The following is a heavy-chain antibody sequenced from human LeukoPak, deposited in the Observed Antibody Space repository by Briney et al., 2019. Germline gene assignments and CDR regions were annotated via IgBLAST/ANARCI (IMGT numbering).Heavy chain of an antibody. CDR1: GYTFTGYY. CDR2: INPNSGGT. J-gene: IGHJ6*02. CDR3: ARGWFGNYYYGMDV. V-gene: IGHV1-2*02. D-gene: IGHD3-10*01. Sequence: ASVKVSCKASGYTFTGYYMHWVRQAPGQGLEWMGWINPNSGGTNYAQKFQGRVTMTRDTSISTAYMELSRLRSDATAVYYCARGWFGNYYYGMDVWGQGTTVTVSS.